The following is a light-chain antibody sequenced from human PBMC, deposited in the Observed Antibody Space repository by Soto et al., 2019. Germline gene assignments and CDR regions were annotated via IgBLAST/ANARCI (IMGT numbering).Light chain of an antibody. CDR2: VAY. J-gene: IGKJ4*01. CDR1: QDINSW. Sequence: DIQMTQSPSSVSASVGDRVTITCRASQDINSWLAWYQQKPVKAPKLLIYVAYSLKSGVPSIFSGSGGGTDFTLTISSVQPEDVATYYCQHANNFPLTFGGGTKVEIK. CDR3: QHANNFPLT. V-gene: IGKV1-12*01.